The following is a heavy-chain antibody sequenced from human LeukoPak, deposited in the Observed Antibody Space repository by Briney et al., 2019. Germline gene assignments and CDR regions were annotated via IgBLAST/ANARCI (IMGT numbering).Heavy chain of an antibody. J-gene: IGHJ4*02. CDR2: ISGSGGST. D-gene: IGHD6-13*01. CDR3: AKGAGTGVTSFDY. Sequence: GGSLRHSCAASGFTFSSYAMGWVREAPGKGLEWVSAISGSGGSTYYADSVKGRFTISRDNSKNTLYLQMNSLRAEDTAVYYCAKGAGTGVTSFDYWGQGTLVTVSS. V-gene: IGHV3-23*01. CDR1: GFTFSSYA.